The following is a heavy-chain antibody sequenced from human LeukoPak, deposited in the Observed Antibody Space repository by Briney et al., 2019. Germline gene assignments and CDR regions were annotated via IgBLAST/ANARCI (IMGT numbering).Heavy chain of an antibody. V-gene: IGHV1-46*01. J-gene: IGHJ4*02. CDR2: INPSGGST. CDR3: ATRHSSRENYFDY. D-gene: IGHD6-13*01. CDR1: GYTFTSYY. Sequence: ASVNVSCKASGYTFTSYYMHWVRQAPGQGLEWMGIINPSGGSTTYAQKFQGRVTMIRDTSTSTVYMELSSLRSEDTAVYYCATRHSSRENYFDYWGQGTLVTVSS.